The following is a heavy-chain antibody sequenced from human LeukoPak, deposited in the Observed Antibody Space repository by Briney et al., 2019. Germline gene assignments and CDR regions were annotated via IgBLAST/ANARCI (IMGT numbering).Heavy chain of an antibody. CDR3: ARVGGYPLGPAAFDI. CDR2: IIPIFGTA. J-gene: IGHJ3*02. D-gene: IGHD3-22*01. Sequence: SVKVSCKASGGTFSSYTISWVRQAPGQGLEWMGGIIPIFGTANYAQKFQGRVTITADESTRTAYMELSSLRSEDTAVYYCARVGGYPLGPAAFDIWGQGTMVTVSS. V-gene: IGHV1-69*01. CDR1: GGTFSSYT.